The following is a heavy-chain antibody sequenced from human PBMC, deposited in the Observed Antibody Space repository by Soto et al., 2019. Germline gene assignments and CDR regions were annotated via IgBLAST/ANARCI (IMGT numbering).Heavy chain of an antibody. CDR1: GFTFDDYA. V-gene: IGHV3-9*01. CDR3: AKDPSSSPFSYYYMDV. D-gene: IGHD6-13*01. Sequence: GGSLRLSCAASGFTFDDYAMHWVRQAPGKGLEWVSGISWNSGSIGYADSVKGRFTISRDNAKNSLYLQMNSLRAEDTALYYCAKDPSSSPFSYYYMDVWGKGTTVTVSS. CDR2: ISWNSGSI. J-gene: IGHJ6*03.